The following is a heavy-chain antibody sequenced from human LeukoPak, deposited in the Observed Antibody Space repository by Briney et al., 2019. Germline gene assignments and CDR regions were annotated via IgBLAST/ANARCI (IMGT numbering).Heavy chain of an antibody. D-gene: IGHD3-3*01. CDR2: INPISGDT. Sequence: ASVKVSCKASGGTFSRYAISSVRQAPGQGLEWMGWINPISGDTKYAQKFQGRVTVTRDTSITTAYMELSRLRSDDTAVYYCARVLLMNDFWSGSDYWGQGTLVTVSS. J-gene: IGHJ4*02. CDR1: GGTFSRYA. V-gene: IGHV1-2*02. CDR3: ARVLLMNDFWSGSDY.